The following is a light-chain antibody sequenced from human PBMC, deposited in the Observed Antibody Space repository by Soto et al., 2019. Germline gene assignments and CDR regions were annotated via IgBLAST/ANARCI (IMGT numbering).Light chain of an antibody. V-gene: IGKV1-5*01. CDR2: DAS. J-gene: IGKJ1*01. CDR3: QQYTGHSAWT. CDR1: QSISRW. Sequence: DIQMTQSPSTLSASVGDRVTITCRASQSISRWLDWYQQKTGKATKVLIWDASSLQRGVPSRFSGSGSGTEFILTISRLQPDDFAPYCCQQYTGHSAWTFGQGTKVEIK.